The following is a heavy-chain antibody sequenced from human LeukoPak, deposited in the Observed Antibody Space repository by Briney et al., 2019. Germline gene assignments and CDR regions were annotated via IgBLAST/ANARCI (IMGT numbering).Heavy chain of an antibody. CDR1: GFTFNTYH. CDR2: ISYSGSYI. J-gene: IGHJ3*02. V-gene: IGHV3-21*01. CDR3: ARDTGSHDASWNGPFPFDN. D-gene: IGHD3-3*01. Sequence: GGSLRLSCATSGFTFNTYHMNWVRQAPGKGLEWVSSISYSGSYIYYADSVKGRCPFSRDSAKYSLFLQMKSLRPGDTALYLYARDTGSHDASWNGPFPFDNWGQGTMVTVSS.